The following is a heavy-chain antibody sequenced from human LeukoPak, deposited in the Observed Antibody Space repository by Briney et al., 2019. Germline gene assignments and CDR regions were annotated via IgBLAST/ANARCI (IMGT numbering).Heavy chain of an antibody. CDR3: ARAFGGFTRHTTAYFDY. V-gene: IGHV3-7*01. CDR2: IKQDGSEK. CDR1: GFTFSSYW. Sequence: GGSLRLSCAASGFTFSSYWMSWVRQAPGKGLEWVANIKQDGSEKYYVDSVKGRFTISRDNAKNSLYLQMNSLRAEDTAVYYCARAFGGFTRHTTAYFDYWGQGILVTVSS. J-gene: IGHJ4*02. D-gene: IGHD2-15*01.